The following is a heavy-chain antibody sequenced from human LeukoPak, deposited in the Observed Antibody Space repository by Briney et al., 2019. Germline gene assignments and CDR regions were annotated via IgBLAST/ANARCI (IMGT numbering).Heavy chain of an antibody. D-gene: IGHD3-9*01. CDR1: GGSISSGSYY. Sequence: SQTPSLTCTVSGGSISSGSYYWSWIRQPAGKGLEWIGRIYTSGSTNYNPSLKSRVTISVDTSKNQFSLKLSSVTAADTAVYYCARVRARYFDWLLYQEFDYWGQGTLVTVSS. J-gene: IGHJ4*02. CDR2: IYTSGST. CDR3: ARVRARYFDWLLYQEFDY. V-gene: IGHV4-61*02.